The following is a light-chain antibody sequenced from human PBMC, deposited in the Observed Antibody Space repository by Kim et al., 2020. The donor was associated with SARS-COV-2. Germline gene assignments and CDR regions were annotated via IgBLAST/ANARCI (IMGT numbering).Light chain of an antibody. J-gene: IGKJ4*01. Sequence: SLSPGERATLSCRASQGVSSYLAWYQQKPGQAPRLLIYDASNRATGIPARFSGSGSGTDFTLTISSLEPEDFAVYYCQQRSNWPTFGGGTKVDIK. CDR1: QGVSSY. CDR2: DAS. CDR3: QQRSNWPT. V-gene: IGKV3-11*01.